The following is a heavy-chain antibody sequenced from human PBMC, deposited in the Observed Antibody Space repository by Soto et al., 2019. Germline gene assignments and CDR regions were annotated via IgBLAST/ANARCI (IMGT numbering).Heavy chain of an antibody. CDR2: IVVGSGNT. J-gene: IGHJ5*02. Sequence: SVKVSCKASGFTFTSSAVQWVRQARGQRLEWIGWIVVGSGNTNYAQKFQERVTITRDMSTSTAYMELSSLRSEDTAVYYCATLPPRIVVMTTEIPSWGQGTLVTVSS. CDR1: GFTFTSSA. D-gene: IGHD2-21*02. CDR3: ATLPPRIVVMTTEIPS. V-gene: IGHV1-58*01.